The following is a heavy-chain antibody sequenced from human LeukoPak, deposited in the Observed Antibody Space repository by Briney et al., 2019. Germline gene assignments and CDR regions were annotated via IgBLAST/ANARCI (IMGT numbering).Heavy chain of an antibody. J-gene: IGHJ4*02. CDR3: AKYIGYYGRDLDS. Sequence: GGSLRLSCGSSGFTFTSYAMSWVRQAPGKGLEWVSAINGDGRDIHYVDSVKGRFTISRDNSNNMLYLRMNSLRAEDTAVYYCAKYIGYYGRDLDSWGQGALVTVSS. D-gene: IGHD3-10*01. CDR1: GFTFTSYA. CDR2: INGDGRDI. V-gene: IGHV3-23*01.